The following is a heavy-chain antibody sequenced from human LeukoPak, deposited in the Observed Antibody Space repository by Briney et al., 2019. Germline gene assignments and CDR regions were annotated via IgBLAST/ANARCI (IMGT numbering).Heavy chain of an antibody. CDR2: ISYSGST. CDR3: AEGSPLRAFDI. CDR1: GASVSSGTYF. Sequence: SETLSLTCTVSGASVSSGTYFWTWIRQHPGKGLEWIGYISYSGSTYYNPSLKSRLTISIDTSKNQVSLNLSSVTAADTAVYYCAEGSPLRAFDIWGQGTMVTVSS. V-gene: IGHV4-31*03. J-gene: IGHJ3*02. D-gene: IGHD2-15*01.